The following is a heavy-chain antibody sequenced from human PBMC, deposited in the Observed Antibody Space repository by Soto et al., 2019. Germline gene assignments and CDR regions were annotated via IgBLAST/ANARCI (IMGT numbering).Heavy chain of an antibody. CDR1: GASIGSTSYY. D-gene: IGHD4-17*01. CDR2: IYYSGST. V-gene: IGHV4-39*02. J-gene: IGHJ4*01. Sequence: QLQLQESGPGLVKPSETLSLTCTVSGASIGSTSYYWGWIRQSPVKGLEWIGSIYYSGSTYYNPSLKGRVTLSVDTDKNHFALKLNSLTAADTAVYYCASLDYRDYVDYWGQGILVTVSS. CDR3: ASLDYRDYVDY.